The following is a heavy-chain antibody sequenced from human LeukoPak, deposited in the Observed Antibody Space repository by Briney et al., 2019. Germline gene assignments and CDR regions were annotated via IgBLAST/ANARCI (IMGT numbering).Heavy chain of an antibody. D-gene: IGHD6-13*01. CDR3: AREGSIAAAGTGVRTFDP. Sequence: SETLSLTCTVSGGSISSGDYYWSWIRQPPGKGLEWIGYIYYSGSTYYNPSLKSRVTISVDTSKNQFSLKLSSVTAADTAVYYCAREGSIAAAGTGVRTFDPWGQGTLVTVSS. V-gene: IGHV4-30-4*01. CDR1: GGSISSGDYY. J-gene: IGHJ5*02. CDR2: IYYSGST.